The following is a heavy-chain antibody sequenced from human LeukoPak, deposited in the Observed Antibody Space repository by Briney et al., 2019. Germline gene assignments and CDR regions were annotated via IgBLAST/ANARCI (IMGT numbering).Heavy chain of an antibody. Sequence: ASVKVSCKASGYTFTSYDINWVRQATGQGLEWMGWMNPNSGNTGYAQKFQGRVTMTRNTSINTAYMELSILRSEATAVYFCARKFYLYNGFDPWGREPWSPSPQ. CDR1: GYTFTSYD. V-gene: IGHV1-8*01. CDR3: ARKFYLYNGFDP. J-gene: IGHJ5*02. CDR2: MNPNSGNT. D-gene: IGHD3-16*02.